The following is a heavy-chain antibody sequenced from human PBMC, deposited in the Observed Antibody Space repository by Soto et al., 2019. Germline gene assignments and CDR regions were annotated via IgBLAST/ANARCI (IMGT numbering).Heavy chain of an antibody. CDR2: FDPEDGET. D-gene: IGHD3-10*01. CDR3: AKDKGGVRANYYYYGMDV. V-gene: IGHV1-24*01. J-gene: IGHJ6*02. Sequence: ASVKVSCKVSGYTLTELSMHWVRQTRGKGLEWMGGFDPEDGETIYAQKFQGRVTMTEDTSTDTAYMELSSLRAEDTAVYYCAKDKGGVRANYYYYGMDVWGQGTTVTVSS. CDR1: GYTLTELS.